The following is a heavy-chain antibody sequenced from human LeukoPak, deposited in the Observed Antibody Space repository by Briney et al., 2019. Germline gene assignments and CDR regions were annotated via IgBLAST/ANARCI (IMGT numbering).Heavy chain of an antibody. D-gene: IGHD1-26*01. Sequence: GGPLRLSCEVSGFTLNDHYIDGVRQAPGKGLEWVGRSRNKANSYTTEYAASVKGRFTISRDDSKNSVFLQMSSLKTEDTAFYYCTRVGLGTTKDFDQWGQGALVTAS. V-gene: IGHV3-72*01. CDR3: TRVGLGTTKDFDQ. CDR2: SRNKANSYTT. CDR1: GFTLNDHY. J-gene: IGHJ4*02.